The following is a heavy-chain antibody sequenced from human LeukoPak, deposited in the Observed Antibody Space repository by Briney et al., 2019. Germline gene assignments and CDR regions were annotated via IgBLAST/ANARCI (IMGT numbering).Heavy chain of an antibody. V-gene: IGHV3-21*01. CDR3: ARDLVGASFDY. J-gene: IGHJ4*02. CDR2: ISSSNSYI. Sequence: GGSLRLSCAASGFSFSSYSMNWVRQAPGKGLEWVSSISSSNSYIYYADSVKGRFTISRDNAKNSLYLQMNSLRAEDTAVYYCARDLVGASFDYWGQGTLVTVSS. CDR1: GFSFSSYS. D-gene: IGHD1-26*01.